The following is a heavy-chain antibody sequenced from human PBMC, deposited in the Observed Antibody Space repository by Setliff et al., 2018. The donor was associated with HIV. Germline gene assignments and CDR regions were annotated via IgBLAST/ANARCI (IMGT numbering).Heavy chain of an antibody. Sequence: LRRSCAASGFTFSTSGMNWVRQAPGKGLEWVSSISSRGGSVYYADSVRGRFTIPRDNANNLLYLQMNSLRAEDTAVYYCARDQEHIIVVSATGNMPGYLHYYYMDVWGKGSTVTVSS. CDR1: GFTFSTSG. CDR3: ARDQEHIIVVSATGNMPGYLHYYYMDV. V-gene: IGHV3-21*01. J-gene: IGHJ6*03. CDR2: ISSRGGSV. D-gene: IGHD2-2*01.